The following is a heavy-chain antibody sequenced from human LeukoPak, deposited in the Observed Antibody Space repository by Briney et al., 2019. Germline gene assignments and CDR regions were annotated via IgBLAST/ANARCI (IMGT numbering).Heavy chain of an antibody. CDR2: INPSGGST. CDR1: GYTFTSYY. D-gene: IGHD4-17*01. Sequence: ASVTVSCTASGYTFTSYYMHWVRQAPGQGLEWMGIINPSGGSTSYTQKFQGRVTMTRDTSTSTVYMELSSLRSEDTAVYYCAREGGDHKIGAFDIWGQGTMVTVSS. V-gene: IGHV1-46*01. J-gene: IGHJ3*02. CDR3: AREGGDHKIGAFDI.